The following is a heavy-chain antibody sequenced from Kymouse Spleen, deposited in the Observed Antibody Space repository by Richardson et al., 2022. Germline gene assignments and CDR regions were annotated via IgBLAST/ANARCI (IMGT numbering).Heavy chain of an antibody. CDR3: ARRSNWNPFDY. Sequence: QVQLQESGPGLVKPSETLSLTCTVSGGSVSSGSYYWSWIRQPPGKGLEWIGYIYYSGSTNYNPSLKSRVTISVDTSKNQFSLKLSSVTAADTAVYYCARRSNWNPFDYWGQGTLVTVSS. CDR1: GGSVSSGSYY. CDR2: IYYSGST. V-gene: IGHV4-61*01. J-gene: IGHJ4*02. D-gene: IGHD1-20*01,IGHD1-7*01.